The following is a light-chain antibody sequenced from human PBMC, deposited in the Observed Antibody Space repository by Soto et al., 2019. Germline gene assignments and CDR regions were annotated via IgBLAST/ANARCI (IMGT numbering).Light chain of an antibody. Sequence: VFSKSPYTFSIPPEERATLSCRVSQSVSSNYVAWYQQKPGKAPRLLTHGSSSRATGVPDRFSGRGSGTTFTLVISRLEPEDFAVYYCQHYGTSPYTFGQGTKVDIK. V-gene: IGKV3-20*01. CDR2: GSS. J-gene: IGKJ2*01. CDR1: QSVSSNY. CDR3: QHYGTSPYT.